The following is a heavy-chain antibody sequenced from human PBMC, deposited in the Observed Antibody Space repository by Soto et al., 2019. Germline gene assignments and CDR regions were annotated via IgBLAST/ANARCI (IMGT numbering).Heavy chain of an antibody. D-gene: IGHD5-12*01. J-gene: IGHJ4*02. V-gene: IGHV1-69*01. CDR2: IIPIFGPA. Sequence: QVQLVQSGAEVKKPGSSVKVSCKASGGTFSSYAISWVRQAPGQGLEWMGGIIPIFGPANYAQKFQGRVTITADESTSTGDMEVSSLRAEETAVYYCARGRWLQSRGDRGSDYWGQGTLVTVSS. CDR1: GGTFSSYA. CDR3: ARGRWLQSRGDRGSDY.